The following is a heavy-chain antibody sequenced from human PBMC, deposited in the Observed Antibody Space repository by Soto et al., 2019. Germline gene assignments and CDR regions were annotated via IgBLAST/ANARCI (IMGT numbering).Heavy chain of an antibody. Sequence: GGSLRLSCAASGFTFSSYDMHWVRQATGKGLEWVSAIGTAGDTYYPGSVKGRFTISRENAKNSLYLQMNSLRAGDTAVYYCARGRKRGVENDAFDIWGQGTMVTVSS. CDR2: IGTAGDT. V-gene: IGHV3-13*01. CDR1: GFTFSSYD. CDR3: ARGRKRGVENDAFDI. J-gene: IGHJ3*02.